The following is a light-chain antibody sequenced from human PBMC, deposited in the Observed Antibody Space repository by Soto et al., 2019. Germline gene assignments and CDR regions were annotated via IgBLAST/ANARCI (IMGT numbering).Light chain of an antibody. V-gene: IGKV1-39*01. CDR3: QQSYSTPLT. CDR2: AAS. Sequence: DIQMTQSPSSLSASVGDRVTITCRSRQSISSYLNWYQQKPGKAPKLLIYAASSLQSGVTSRFSGSGSGTDFTLTIRSLQPEDFATYYCQQSYSTPLTFGGGTKVEIK. J-gene: IGKJ4*01. CDR1: QSISSY.